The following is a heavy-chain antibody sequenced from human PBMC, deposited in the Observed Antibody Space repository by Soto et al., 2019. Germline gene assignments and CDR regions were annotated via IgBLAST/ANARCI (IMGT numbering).Heavy chain of an antibody. CDR2: IDGGGTT. J-gene: IGHJ4*02. D-gene: IGHD2-8*02. V-gene: IGHV3-23*01. Sequence: EVHLWESGGDLVQPGGSLRVSCVGSGYTFSSRAMSWVRQAPGKGLEWVSGIDGGGTTDYADSVKGRFTISRDNSQDTLFLQMSSLRAEDTAVYYCATLLGFSSGGSWYSHVADYWGLGTLVTVSS. CDR3: ATLLGFSSGGSWYSHVADY. CDR1: GYTFSSRA.